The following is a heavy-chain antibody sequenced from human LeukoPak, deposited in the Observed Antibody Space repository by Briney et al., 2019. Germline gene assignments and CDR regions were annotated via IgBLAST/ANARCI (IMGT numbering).Heavy chain of an antibody. V-gene: IGHV3-9*03. CDR3: AKGGIAAADDAFDI. CDR1: GFTFDDCA. J-gene: IGHJ3*02. CDR2: ISWNSGSI. Sequence: GGSLRLSCAASGFTFDDCAMHWVRHAPGKGLEWVSGISWNSGSIGYADSVKGRFTISRDNAKNSLYLQMNSLRAEDMALYYCAKGGIAAADDAFDIWGQGTMVTVSS. D-gene: IGHD6-13*01.